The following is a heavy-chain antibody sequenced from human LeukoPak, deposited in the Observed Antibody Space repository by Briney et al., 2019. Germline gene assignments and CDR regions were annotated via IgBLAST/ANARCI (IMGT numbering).Heavy chain of an antibody. CDR1: GGSISSYY. V-gene: IGHV4-59*01. CDR2: IYYSGST. CDR3: ERVDSVDTAMVIEY. D-gene: IGHD5-18*01. J-gene: IGHJ4*02. Sequence: SETLSLTCTVSGGSISSYYWSWIRQPPGKGLEGIGYIYYSGSTNYNPSLKSRVTISVDTSKNQFSLKLSSVTAADAAVYSFERVDSVDTAMVIEYCGEGTLVTVSS.